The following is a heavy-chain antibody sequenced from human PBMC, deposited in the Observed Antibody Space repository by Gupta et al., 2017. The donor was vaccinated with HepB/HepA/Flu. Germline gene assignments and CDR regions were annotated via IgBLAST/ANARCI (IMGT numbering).Heavy chain of an antibody. Sequence: QFQLVQSGAEVKKPGASVKVSCKASGYTFTSYGISWVRQAPGQGLEWMGWISAYNGNTNYAQKLQGRVTMTTDTSTSTAYMELRSLRSDDTAVYYCARGQQELLWFGELSVPYYFDYWGQGTLVTVSS. D-gene: IGHD3-10*01. CDR1: GYTFTSYG. CDR3: ARGQQELLWFGELSVPYYFDY. V-gene: IGHV1-18*01. J-gene: IGHJ4*02. CDR2: ISAYNGNT.